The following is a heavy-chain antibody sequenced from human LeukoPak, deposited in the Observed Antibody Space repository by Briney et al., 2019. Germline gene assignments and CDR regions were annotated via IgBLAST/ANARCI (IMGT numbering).Heavy chain of an antibody. V-gene: IGHV3-74*01. CDR2: INSDGSST. CDR1: GFTFSSYW. J-gene: IGHJ4*02. D-gene: IGHD6-19*01. CDR3: ARAQWLDSLDY. Sequence: HSGGSLRLSCAASGFTFSSYWMHWVRQAPGKGLVWVSRINSDGSSTNYADSVKGRFTISRDNAKNTLCLQMNSLRAEDTAVYYCARAQWLDSLDYWGQGTLVTVSS.